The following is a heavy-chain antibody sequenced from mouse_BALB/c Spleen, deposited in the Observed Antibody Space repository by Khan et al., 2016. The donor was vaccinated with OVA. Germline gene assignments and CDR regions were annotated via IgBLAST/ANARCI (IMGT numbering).Heavy chain of an antibody. J-gene: IGHJ3*01. CDR2: MIYTGYT. D-gene: IGHD2-14*01. CDR1: GDSITSGY. CDR3: ARSTYRYAFAY. Sequence: EVQLQESGPSLVKPSQTLSLTCSVTGDSITSGYWSWIRKFPGNKLEYMGYMIYTGYTDYNPPLKSRIAITRHTSKYQYYLQLNSVTTEDTATYCCARSTYRYAFAYWGQGTLVTVSA. V-gene: IGHV3-8*02.